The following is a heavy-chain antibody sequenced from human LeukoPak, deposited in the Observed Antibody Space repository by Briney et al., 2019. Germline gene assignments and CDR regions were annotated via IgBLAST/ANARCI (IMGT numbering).Heavy chain of an antibody. Sequence: GGSLRLSCAASGFTFSSYAMSWVRQAPGKGLEWVSGISGSGGSTYYADSVKGRFTISRDNFKNTLYLQMNSLRAEDTAVYYCAKEGYCGGDCYREFDYWGQGTLVTVSS. CDR1: GFTFSSYA. J-gene: IGHJ4*02. CDR3: AKEGYCGGDCYREFDY. CDR2: ISGSGGST. V-gene: IGHV3-23*01. D-gene: IGHD2-21*02.